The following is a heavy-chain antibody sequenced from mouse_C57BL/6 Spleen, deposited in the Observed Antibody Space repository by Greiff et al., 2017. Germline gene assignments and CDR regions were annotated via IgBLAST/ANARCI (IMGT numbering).Heavy chain of an antibody. V-gene: IGHV5-17*01. J-gene: IGHJ2*01. D-gene: IGHD1-1*01. CDR1: GFTFSDYG. Sequence: EVKLMESGGGLVKPGGSLKLSCAASGFTFSDYGMHWVRQAPEQGLEWVAYISSGSSTIYYADTVQGRFTISSDNAKNTLFLQMTSLRSEDTARYYCARYGSSWKDYFDYWGQGTTLTVSA. CDR2: ISSGSSTI. CDR3: ARYGSSWKDYFDY.